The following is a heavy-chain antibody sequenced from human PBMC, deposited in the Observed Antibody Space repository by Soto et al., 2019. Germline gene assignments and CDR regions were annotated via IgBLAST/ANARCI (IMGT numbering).Heavy chain of an antibody. J-gene: IGHJ4*02. CDR3: ARSRGSYYTNFDS. Sequence: SVKVSCKASADTFTGYTVTWLRQAPGQGLEWVGRLIPLLGASNFAQKFQGRVTISADKSADTAYMVLTGLTSEDTAVYYCARSRGSYYTNFDSWGQGTLVTVSS. CDR2: LIPLLGAS. CDR1: ADTFTGYT. V-gene: IGHV1-69*08. D-gene: IGHD3-10*01.